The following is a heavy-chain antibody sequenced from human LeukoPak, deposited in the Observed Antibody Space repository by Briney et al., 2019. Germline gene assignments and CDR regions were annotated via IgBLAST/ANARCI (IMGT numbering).Heavy chain of an antibody. Sequence: ASVKVSCKASGYTFTSYGISWVRQAPGQGLEWMGWINTNTGNPTYAQGFTGRFVFSLDTSVSTAYLQISSLKAEDTAVYYCARENGQGGYSYGSDYWGQGTLVTVSS. CDR2: INTNTGNP. V-gene: IGHV7-4-1*02. D-gene: IGHD5-18*01. J-gene: IGHJ4*02. CDR3: ARENGQGGYSYGSDY. CDR1: GYTFTSYG.